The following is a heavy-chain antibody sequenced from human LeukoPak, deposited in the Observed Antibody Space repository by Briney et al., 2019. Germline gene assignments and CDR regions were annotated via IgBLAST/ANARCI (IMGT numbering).Heavy chain of an antibody. Sequence: PSETLSLTCTVSGGSISSYYWSWIRQPAGKGLEWIGRIYTSGSTNYNPSLKSRVAMSVDTSKNQFSLKLSSVTAADTAVYCCARVIAAAGYNWFDPWGQGTLVTVSS. CDR1: GGSISSYY. V-gene: IGHV4-4*07. J-gene: IGHJ5*02. D-gene: IGHD6-13*01. CDR3: ARVIAAAGYNWFDP. CDR2: IYTSGST.